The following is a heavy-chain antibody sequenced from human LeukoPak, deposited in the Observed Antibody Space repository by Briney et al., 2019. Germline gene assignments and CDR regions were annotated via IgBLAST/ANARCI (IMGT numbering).Heavy chain of an antibody. CDR3: AREIRIVGYFDY. V-gene: IGHV4-61*01. Sequence: PSETLSLTCTVSGCSVSSGSYYWSWIRQPPETRLEWIGYIYYSGSTNYNPSLKSRVTISVDTSKNQFSLKLSSVTAADTAVYYCAREIRIVGYFDYWGQGTLVTVSS. D-gene: IGHD1-26*01. CDR2: IYYSGST. J-gene: IGHJ4*02. CDR1: GCSVSSGSYY.